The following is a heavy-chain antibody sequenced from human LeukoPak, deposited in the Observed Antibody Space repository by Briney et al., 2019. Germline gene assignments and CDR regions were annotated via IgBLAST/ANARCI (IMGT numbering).Heavy chain of an antibody. CDR3: ARHGGRYYDFWSGIGTNDY. D-gene: IGHD3-3*01. J-gene: IGHJ4*02. V-gene: IGHV4-39*01. CDR1: GYSLSSSSYY. Sequence: PSETLSLTCAVSGYSLSSSSYYWGWIRQPPGKGLEWIGSIYYSGSTYYNPSLKSRFTISVDTSKNQFSLKLSSVTAADTAVYYCARHGGRYYDFWSGIGTNDYWGQGTLVTVSS. CDR2: IYYSGST.